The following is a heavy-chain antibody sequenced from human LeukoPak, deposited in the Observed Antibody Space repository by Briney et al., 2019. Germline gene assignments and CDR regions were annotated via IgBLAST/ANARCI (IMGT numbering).Heavy chain of an antibody. Sequence: SETLSLTCTVSGGPISSSSYYWSWIRQPAGKGLEWIGRIYTSGSTNYNPSLKSRVTMSVDTSKNQFSLKLSSVTAADTAVYYCARDDFYSSSWYLWGQGTLVTVSS. V-gene: IGHV4-61*02. CDR1: GGPISSSSYY. CDR2: IYTSGST. CDR3: ARDDFYSSSWYL. D-gene: IGHD6-13*01. J-gene: IGHJ4*02.